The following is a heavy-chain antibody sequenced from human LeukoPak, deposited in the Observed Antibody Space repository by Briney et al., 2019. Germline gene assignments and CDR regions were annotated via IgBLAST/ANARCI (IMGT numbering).Heavy chain of an antibody. CDR3: AKLCGGDCYIDY. CDR2: ISYDGSNK. Sequence: GGSLRLSCAASGFTFSSYGMHWVRQAPGKGLEWVAVISYDGSNKYYADSVKGRFTISRDNSKNTLYLQMNSLRAEDTAVYYCAKLCGGDCYIDYWGQGTLVTVSS. V-gene: IGHV3-30*18. CDR1: GFTFSSYG. J-gene: IGHJ4*02. D-gene: IGHD2-21*02.